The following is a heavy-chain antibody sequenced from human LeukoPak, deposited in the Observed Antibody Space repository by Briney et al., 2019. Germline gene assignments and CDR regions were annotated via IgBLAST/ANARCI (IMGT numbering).Heavy chain of an antibody. CDR3: ARVSSSWAVLDY. D-gene: IGHD6-13*01. V-gene: IGHV3-74*01. Sequence: GGSLRLSCAASGFTFSIYWVHWVRQAPGKGLVWVSSINSDGSSTSYADSVKGRFTISRDNAKNTLYLQMNTLRAGDTAVYYCARVSSSWAVLDYWGQGTLVTVSS. J-gene: IGHJ4*02. CDR2: INSDGSST. CDR1: GFTFSIYW.